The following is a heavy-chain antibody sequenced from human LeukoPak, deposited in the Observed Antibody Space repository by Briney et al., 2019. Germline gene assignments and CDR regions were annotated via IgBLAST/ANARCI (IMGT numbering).Heavy chain of an antibody. V-gene: IGHV1-69*01. CDR2: IIPVFGSA. D-gene: IGHD5-24*01. CDR1: GGAFSSYA. J-gene: IGHJ4*02. CDR3: AICGRWLQHYFDY. Sequence: SVKVSCKASGGAFSSYAISWVRQAPGQGLEWMGGIIPVFGSANYAQKFQGRVTITADESTSTAYMELSSLRSEDTAVYYCAICGRWLQHYFDYWGQGTLVTVSS.